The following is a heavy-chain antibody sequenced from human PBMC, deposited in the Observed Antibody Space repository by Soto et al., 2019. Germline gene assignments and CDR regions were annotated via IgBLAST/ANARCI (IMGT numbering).Heavy chain of an antibody. J-gene: IGHJ5*02. D-gene: IGHD1-1*01. CDR1: GYTFSTYG. Sequence: QVQLVQSGAEVKKPGASVKVSCKASGYTFSTYGFSWVRQAPGQGLEWMGWIGADNGDTNYAQNFQGRVTMTKDTSTTTFDMELRSLTSDDTAVYFCARDWKGAEGFEPWGQGTLVTVSS. CDR2: IGADNGDT. V-gene: IGHV1-18*01. CDR3: ARDWKGAEGFEP.